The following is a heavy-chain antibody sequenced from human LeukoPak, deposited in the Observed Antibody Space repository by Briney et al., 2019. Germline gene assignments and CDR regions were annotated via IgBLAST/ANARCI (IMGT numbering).Heavy chain of an antibody. CDR1: GFTFSSYS. CDR3: VRAGHHSGSTDELFLPFDY. CDR2: IYSGGDT. D-gene: IGHD3-10*01. Sequence: GGSLRLSCAASGFTFSSYSMNWVRQAPGKGLEWVSVIYSGGDTIHADSVKGRFSISRDSSNVYLQMNSLRPEDTAVYYCVRAGHHSGSTDELFLPFDYWGQGTRVTVSA. V-gene: IGHV3-53*01. J-gene: IGHJ4*02.